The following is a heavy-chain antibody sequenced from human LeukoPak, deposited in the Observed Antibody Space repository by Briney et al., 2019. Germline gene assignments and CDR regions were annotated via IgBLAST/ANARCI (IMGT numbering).Heavy chain of an antibody. CDR1: GGSISSSSYY. CDR2: IYYSGST. CDR3: AREETRGYSYGYRGVNNWFDP. V-gene: IGHV4-39*07. J-gene: IGHJ5*02. Sequence: SETLSLTCTVSGGSISSSSYYWGWIRQPPGKGLEWIGSIYYSGSTYYNPSLKSRVTISVDTSKNQFSLKLSSVTAADTAVYYCAREETRGYSYGYRGVNNWFDPWGQGTLVTVSS. D-gene: IGHD5-18*01.